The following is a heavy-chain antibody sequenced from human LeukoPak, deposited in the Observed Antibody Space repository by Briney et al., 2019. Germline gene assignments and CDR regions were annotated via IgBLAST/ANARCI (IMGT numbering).Heavy chain of an antibody. CDR3: ARASRNNWNDYYFDY. CDR2: IYHSGST. D-gene: IGHD1-1*01. V-gene: IGHV4-4*02. CDR1: GGSISRSNW. Sequence: SGTLSLTCAVSGGSISRSNWWSWVRQPPGKGLEWIGEIYHSGSTNYNPSLKSRVTISVDKSKNQFSLKLSSVTAADTAVYYCARASRNNWNDYYFDYWGQGTLVTVSS. J-gene: IGHJ4*02.